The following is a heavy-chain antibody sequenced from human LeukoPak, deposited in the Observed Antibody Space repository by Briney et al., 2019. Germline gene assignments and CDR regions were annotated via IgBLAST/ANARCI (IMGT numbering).Heavy chain of an antibody. J-gene: IGHJ6*04. D-gene: IGHD3-10*02. Sequence: GGSLRLSCVASGFMFSSYGMHWVRQAPGKGLEWVANIKQDGSEKYYVDSVKGRFTISRDNAKNSLYLQMHSLRAEDTAGYYCAELGITMIGGVWGKGTTVTISS. CDR1: GFMFSSYG. V-gene: IGHV3-7*01. CDR3: AELGITMIGGV. CDR2: IKQDGSEK.